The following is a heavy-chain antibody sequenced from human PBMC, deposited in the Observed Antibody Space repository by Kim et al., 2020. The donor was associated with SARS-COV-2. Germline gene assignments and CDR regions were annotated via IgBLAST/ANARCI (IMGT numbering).Heavy chain of an antibody. CDR1: GYSFTSYW. J-gene: IGHJ4*02. CDR2: IYPGDSDT. CDR3: ARLMGYYYDSSGYLAY. V-gene: IGHV5-51*01. Sequence: GESLKISCKGSGYSFTSYWIGWVRQMPGKGLEWMGIIYPGDSDTRYSPSFQGQVTIPADKSISPAYLQWSSLKASDTAMYYCARLMGYYYDSSGYLAYWGQGTLVTVSP. D-gene: IGHD3-22*01.